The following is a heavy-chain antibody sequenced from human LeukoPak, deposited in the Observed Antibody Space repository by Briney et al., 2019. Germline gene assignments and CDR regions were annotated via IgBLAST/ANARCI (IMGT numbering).Heavy chain of an antibody. D-gene: IGHD3-9*01. Sequence: ASVKVSCKASGFTFTSSAMQWVRQARGQRLEWIGWIVVGSGNTNYAQKFQERVTITRDMSTSTAYMEPSSLRSEDTDVYYFAAATHDILTGYLYYYYMHVWGKGTTVTVSS. V-gene: IGHV1-58*02. J-gene: IGHJ6*03. CDR2: IVVGSGNT. CDR3: AAATHDILTGYLYYYYMHV. CDR1: GFTFTSSA.